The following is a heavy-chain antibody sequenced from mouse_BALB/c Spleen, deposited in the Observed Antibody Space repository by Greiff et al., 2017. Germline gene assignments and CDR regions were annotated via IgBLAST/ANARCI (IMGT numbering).Heavy chain of an antibody. D-gene: IGHD2-2*01. Sequence: ESGPGLVKPSQSLSLTCTVTGYSITSDYAWNWIRQFPGNKLEWMGYISYSGSTSYNPSLKSRISITRDTSKNQFFLQLNSVTTEDTATYYCARTLYYGYFYWGQGTLVTVSA. CDR1: GYSITSDYA. J-gene: IGHJ3*01. CDR2: ISYSGST. CDR3: ARTLYYGYFY. V-gene: IGHV3-2*02.